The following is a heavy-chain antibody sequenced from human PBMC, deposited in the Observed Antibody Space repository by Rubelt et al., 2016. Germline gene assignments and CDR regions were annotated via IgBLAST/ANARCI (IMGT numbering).Heavy chain of an antibody. J-gene: IGHJ3*02. V-gene: IGHV3-48*03. CDR2: ISSSGSTI. CDR3: AREITIFGVADDAFDI. Sequence: AQGKGLEWVSYISSSGSTIYYADSVKGRFTISRDNAKNSLYLQMNSLRAEDTAVYYCAREITIFGVADDAFDIWGQGTMVTVSS. D-gene: IGHD3-3*01.